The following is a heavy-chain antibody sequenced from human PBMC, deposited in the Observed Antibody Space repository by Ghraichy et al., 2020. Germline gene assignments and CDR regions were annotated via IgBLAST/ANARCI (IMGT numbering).Heavy chain of an antibody. Sequence: SETLSLTCTVSGGSISSSSYYWGWIRQPPGKGLEWIGSIYNSGSTYYNPSLKSRVTVSVDTSKKQFSLNLNSVTAADTAVYFCARGGTGVLQDYFDYWGQGTLVTVSS. J-gene: IGHJ4*02. CDR1: GGSISSSSYY. CDR2: IYNSGST. V-gene: IGHV4-39*07. CDR3: ARGGTGVLQDYFDY. D-gene: IGHD7-27*01.